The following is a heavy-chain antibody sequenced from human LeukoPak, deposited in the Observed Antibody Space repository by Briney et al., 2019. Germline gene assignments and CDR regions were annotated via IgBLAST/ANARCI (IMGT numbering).Heavy chain of an antibody. CDR2: INPNSGGT. CDR1: GYTFTGYY. J-gene: IGHJ4*02. Sequence: ASVKVSCKASGYTFTGYYIYWVRQAPGQGLEWMGWINPNSGGTNYAQKFQGRVTMTRDTSITTAYMELSRLRSDDTAVYYCAREGTTRTTFDYWGQGTLVTVSS. D-gene: IGHD1-7*01. CDR3: AREGTTRTTFDY. V-gene: IGHV1-2*02.